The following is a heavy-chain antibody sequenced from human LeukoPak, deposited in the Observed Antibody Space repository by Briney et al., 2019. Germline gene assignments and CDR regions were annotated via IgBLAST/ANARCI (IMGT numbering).Heavy chain of an antibody. CDR3: ARHPDGYSSSWYSSP. CDR2: IYHSGST. CDR1: GYSISSGYY. J-gene: IGHJ5*02. D-gene: IGHD6-13*01. Sequence: SETLSLTCAVSGYSISSGYYWGWIRQPPGKGLEWIGSIYHSGSTYYEPSLKSRVTISVDTSKNQFSLKLSSVTAADTAVNYCARHPDGYSSSWYSSPWGQGTLVTASS. V-gene: IGHV4-38-2*01.